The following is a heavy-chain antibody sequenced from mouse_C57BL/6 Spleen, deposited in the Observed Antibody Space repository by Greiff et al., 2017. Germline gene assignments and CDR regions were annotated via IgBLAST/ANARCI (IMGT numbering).Heavy chain of an antibody. J-gene: IGHJ3*01. CDR2: IYPGSGNT. CDR3: ARGVLEVVAY. CDR1: GYTFTDYY. Sequence: QVQLQQSGAELVRPGASVKLSCKASGYTFTDYYINWVKQRPGQGLEWIARIYPGSGNTYYNEKFKGKATLTAEKSSSTAYMQLSSLTSEDSAVYFCARGVLEVVAYWGQGTLVTVSA. D-gene: IGHD1-1*01. V-gene: IGHV1-76*01.